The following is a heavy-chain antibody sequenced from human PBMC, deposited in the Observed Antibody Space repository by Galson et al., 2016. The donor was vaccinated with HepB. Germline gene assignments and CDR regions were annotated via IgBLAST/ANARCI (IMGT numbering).Heavy chain of an antibody. CDR2: ISTYNGNT. Sequence: SVKVSCKASGYTFTTYSISWVRQAPGQGLEWVGWISTYNGNTNYAQKLQGRVTMTTDTSTSTAYMELRSLTSDDTAVYYCARTYYYDTSGYYRVFDIWGQGTMVTVSS. V-gene: IGHV1-18*01. D-gene: IGHD3-22*01. CDR3: ARTYYYDTSGYYRVFDI. CDR1: GYTFTTYS. J-gene: IGHJ3*02.